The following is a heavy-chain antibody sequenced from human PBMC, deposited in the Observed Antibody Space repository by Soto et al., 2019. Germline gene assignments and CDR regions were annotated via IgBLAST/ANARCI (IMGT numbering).Heavy chain of an antibody. J-gene: IGHJ6*02. CDR1: GGTFSSYA. CDR3: GRGYRDGYFYAMDA. Sequence: QVLLVQSGAEVKKSGSSVKVSCKASGGTFSSYAINWVRQAPGLGLEWMGGIIPMFGKANYAENFQRRVTISADESTITAYMELSSLTSDDASVYYCGRGYRDGYFYAMDAWGQGTTVTVSS. D-gene: IGHD2-2*02. CDR2: IIPMFGKA. V-gene: IGHV1-69*01.